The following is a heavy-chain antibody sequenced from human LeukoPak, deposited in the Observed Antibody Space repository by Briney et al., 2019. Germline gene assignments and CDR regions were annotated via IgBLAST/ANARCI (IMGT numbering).Heavy chain of an antibody. D-gene: IGHD2-2*01. CDR1: GFTFSTYG. CDR3: AKDEAAANTD. J-gene: IGHJ4*02. V-gene: IGHV3-23*01. Sequence: GGSLRLSCEVSGFTFSTYGMSRVRQAPGKGLEWVSAISGSGGSTYYADSVKGRFTISRDNSKNTLYLQMNSLRAEDTAVYYCAKDEAAANTDWGQGTLVTVSS. CDR2: ISGSGGST.